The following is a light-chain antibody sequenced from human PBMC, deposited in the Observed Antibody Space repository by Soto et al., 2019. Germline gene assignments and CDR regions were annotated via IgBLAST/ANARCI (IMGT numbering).Light chain of an antibody. CDR1: QSISYW. V-gene: IGKV1-5*03. J-gene: IGKJ4*01. CDR3: QQYSSFS. Sequence: DIQMTQSPSTLSASVGDRVTITCRASQSISYWLAWYKQKPGKAPKLLIYKASSLESGVPSRFSGSGSGTEFTLTISSLQPDDFATYYCQQYSSFSFGGGTKVEI. CDR2: KAS.